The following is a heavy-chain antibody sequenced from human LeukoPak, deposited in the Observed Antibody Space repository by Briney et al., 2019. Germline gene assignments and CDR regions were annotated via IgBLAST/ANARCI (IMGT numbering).Heavy chain of an antibody. CDR2: IYYSETT. CDR1: GGSISSSNYY. J-gene: IGHJ6*03. Sequence: SETLSLTCTVSGGSISSSNYYWDWNRQPPGKGLEWIGSIYYSETTYDNPSLKSRVTMSIDTSKNQFSLKLSSVTAADSAVYYCARQRADYYYYYIDVWGKGTTVTVS. V-gene: IGHV4-39*01. CDR3: ARQRADYYYYYIDV.